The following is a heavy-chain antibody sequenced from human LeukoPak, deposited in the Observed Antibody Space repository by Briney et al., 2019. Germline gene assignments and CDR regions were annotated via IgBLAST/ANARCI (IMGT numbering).Heavy chain of an antibody. V-gene: IGHV4-59*08. CDR3: ARQMAVAGDFDY. D-gene: IGHD6-19*01. CDR1: GGSISSYY. CDR2: IFYTGSS. J-gene: IGHJ4*02. Sequence: SETLSLTCTVSGGSISSYYWSWIRQPPGKGPEWIASIFYTGSSSYNPSLKTRVTISVDTSKNQLFLKLSSVTAADTAVYYCARQMAVAGDFDYWGQGTLVTVSS.